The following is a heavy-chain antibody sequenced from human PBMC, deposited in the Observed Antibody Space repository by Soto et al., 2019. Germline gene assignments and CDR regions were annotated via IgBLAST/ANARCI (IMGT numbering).Heavy chain of an antibody. CDR3: TRARIVVAGTIVDY. Sequence: SETLSLTCGVSGYSIISGYYCGFIRQPPGKGLEWIGSIYHSGNTYYNPSLKSRVTISVDTSKNHFSLKLSSVTAADTAVYYCTRARIVVAGTIVDYWGQGTLVTVSS. V-gene: IGHV4-38-2*01. D-gene: IGHD6-19*01. CDR1: GYSIISGYY. CDR2: IYHSGNT. J-gene: IGHJ4*02.